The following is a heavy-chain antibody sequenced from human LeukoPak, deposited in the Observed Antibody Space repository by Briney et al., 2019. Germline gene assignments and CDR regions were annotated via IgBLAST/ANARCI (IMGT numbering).Heavy chain of an antibody. D-gene: IGHD5-12*01. CDR1: GFTFSSYW. CDR3: TTERENSGYDTIYYYYGMDV. V-gene: IGHV3-15*01. J-gene: IGHJ6*02. CDR2: IKSKTDGGTT. Sequence: GGSLRLSCAASGFTFSSYWMSWVRQAPGKGLEWVGRIKSKTDGGTTDYAAPVKGRFTISRDDSKNTLYLQMNSLKTEDTAVYYCTTERENSGYDTIYYYYGMDVWGQGTTVTVSS.